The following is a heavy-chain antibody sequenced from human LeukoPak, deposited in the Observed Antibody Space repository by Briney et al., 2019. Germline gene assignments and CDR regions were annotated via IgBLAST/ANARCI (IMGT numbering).Heavy chain of an antibody. Sequence: KPSETLSLTCAVYGGSFSGYYWSWIRQPPGKGQVWIGEINHSGSTNYNPSLKSRVTISVDTSKNQFSLKLSSVTAADTAVYYCARKRSPRSPFDYWGQGTLVTVSS. V-gene: IGHV4-34*01. D-gene: IGHD3-3*01. CDR2: INHSGST. CDR3: ARKRSPRSPFDY. CDR1: GGSFSGYY. J-gene: IGHJ4*02.